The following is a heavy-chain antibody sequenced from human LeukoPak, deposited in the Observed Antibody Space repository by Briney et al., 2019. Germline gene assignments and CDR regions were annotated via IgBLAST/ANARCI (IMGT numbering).Heavy chain of an antibody. V-gene: IGHV4-38-2*02. CDR1: GYSISTGYY. Sequence: SETLSLTCTVSGYSISTGYYWDWIRQPPGKGLEWIGTFYHGGSTYYNPSLKSRVTISVDTSKNQFSLKLSSVTAADTAAYYCARDGYAKGGYFDYWGQGTLVTVSS. CDR3: ARDGYAKGGYFDY. CDR2: FYHGGST. J-gene: IGHJ4*02. D-gene: IGHD5-12*01.